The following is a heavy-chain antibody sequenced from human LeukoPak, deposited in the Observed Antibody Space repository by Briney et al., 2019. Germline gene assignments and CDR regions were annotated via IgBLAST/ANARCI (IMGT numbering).Heavy chain of an antibody. CDR3: ARGKYGGYFIDY. CDR1: GFTFSSYW. D-gene: IGHD5-12*01. V-gene: IGHV3-74*01. J-gene: IGHJ4*02. Sequence: QAGGSLRLSCAASGFTFSSYWMSWVRQAPGKGLVWVSRIKPDGSDTNYADSVKGRFTISRDNAKNTVYLQMNSLRAEDTAVYYCARGKYGGYFIDYWGQGTLVTVSS. CDR2: IKPDGSDT.